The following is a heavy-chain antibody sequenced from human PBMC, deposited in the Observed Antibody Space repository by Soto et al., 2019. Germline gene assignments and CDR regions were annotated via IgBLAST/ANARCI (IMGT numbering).Heavy chain of an antibody. J-gene: IGHJ6*02. CDR1: GYTFTSYD. Sequence: ASVKVSCKASGYTFTSYDINWVRQATGQGLEWMGWMNPNNGNTGYSQKFQGRVTMTRNTSISTAYMELSRLSSDDTAVYYCARDVWYYYGAGSYPSYYYGMDVWGQGTTVTVSS. CDR3: ARDVWYYYGAGSYPSYYYGMDV. V-gene: IGHV1-8*01. CDR2: MNPNNGNT. D-gene: IGHD3-10*01.